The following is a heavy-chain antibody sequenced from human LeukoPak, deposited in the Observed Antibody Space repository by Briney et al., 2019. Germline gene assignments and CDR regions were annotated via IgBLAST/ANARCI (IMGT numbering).Heavy chain of an antibody. CDR1: GYTFTGYY. CDR2: INPNSGGT. Sequence: ASVKVSCKASGYTFTGYYMHWVRQAPGQGLEWMGWINPNSGGTNYAQKFQGRVTMTRDTSISTAYMELSSLRSDDTAVYYGARGDRNNRGHQPEYYFDYWGQGTLVTVSS. D-gene: IGHD1/OR15-1a*01. V-gene: IGHV1-2*02. J-gene: IGHJ4*02. CDR3: ARGDRNNRGHQPEYYFDY.